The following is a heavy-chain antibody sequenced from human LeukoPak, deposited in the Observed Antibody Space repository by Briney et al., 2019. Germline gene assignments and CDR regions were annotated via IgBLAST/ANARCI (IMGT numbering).Heavy chain of an antibody. CDR2: ISAYNGNT. CDR1: GYTFTSYG. D-gene: IGHD3-22*01. Sequence: GASVKVSCKASGYTFTSYGISRVRQAPGQGLEWMGWISAYNGNTNYAQKLQGRVTMTTDTSTSTAYMELRSLRSDDTAVYYCARDGGYYDSSGYSYWGQGTLVTVSS. J-gene: IGHJ4*02. V-gene: IGHV1-18*01. CDR3: ARDGGYYDSSGYSY.